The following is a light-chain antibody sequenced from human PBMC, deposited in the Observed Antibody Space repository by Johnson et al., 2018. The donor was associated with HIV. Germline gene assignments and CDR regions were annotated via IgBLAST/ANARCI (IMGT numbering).Light chain of an antibody. V-gene: IGLV1-51*01. CDR2: DNN. CDR3: GTWDSSLNALYV. J-gene: IGLJ1*01. CDR1: SSNIGNNY. Sequence: QSVLTQPPSVSAAPGQKVTVSCSGSSSNIGNNYVSWYQQLPGTAPKLLIYDNNKRPSGIPDRFYGSKSGTSATLGITGLQTGDEADYYCGTWDSSLNALYVFGTGTKVTV.